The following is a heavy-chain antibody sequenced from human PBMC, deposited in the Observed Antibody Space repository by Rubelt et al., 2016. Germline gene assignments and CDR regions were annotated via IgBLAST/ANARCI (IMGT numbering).Heavy chain of an antibody. D-gene: IGHD1-26*01. CDR3: ARRGFRRPDYYPLEY. Sequence: QVQLQESGPGLVKPSETLSLTCAVYGGSFRGYYCSWIRQAPGKGLEWIGEINHSGTTHNNPSLKHTVTPSVHTSTNQFSLKLRSVTAADTAVDYCARRGFRRPDYYPLEYWGQGALVTVSS. V-gene: IGHV4-34*10. CDR1: GGSFRGYY. CDR2: INHSGTT. J-gene: IGHJ4*02.